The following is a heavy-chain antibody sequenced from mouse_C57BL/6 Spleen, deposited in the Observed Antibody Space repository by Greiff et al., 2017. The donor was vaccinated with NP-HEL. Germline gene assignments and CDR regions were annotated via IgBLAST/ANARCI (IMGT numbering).Heavy chain of an antibody. V-gene: IGHV1-36*01. CDR1: GFTFPDSY. CDR3: ARGGYYGSSWDFDY. Sequence: EVQLQQSGPVLVKPGPSVTISCQASGFTFPDSYMHWVKQSHGKSLEWIGLVYPYNGGTSYNQKFKGKATLTIDTSSSTAYMELNSLTSEDSAVYYCARGGYYGSSWDFDYWGQGTTLTVSS. D-gene: IGHD1-1*01. J-gene: IGHJ2*01. CDR2: VYPYNGGT.